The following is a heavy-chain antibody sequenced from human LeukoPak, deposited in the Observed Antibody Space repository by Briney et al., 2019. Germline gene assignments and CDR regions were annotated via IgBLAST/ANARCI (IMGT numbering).Heavy chain of an antibody. CDR3: ASASYSDFGSDEYGPLQFDF. J-gene: IGHJ4*02. Sequence: SETLSLTCAVYGGSFSGYYWTWIRQSPGKGLEWIGDVYYTGSTNYSPSLKSRVTMSVDMFNIQFSLKLRSVTAADTAVYYCASASYSDFGSDEYGPLQFDFWGQGTLVTVSS. CDR2: VYYTGST. D-gene: IGHD3-3*01. V-gene: IGHV4-59*01. CDR1: GGSFSGYY.